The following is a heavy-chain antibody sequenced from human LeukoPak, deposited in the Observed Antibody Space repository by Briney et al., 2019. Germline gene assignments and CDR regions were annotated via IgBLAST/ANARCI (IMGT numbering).Heavy chain of an antibody. CDR1: GFTFSSYS. J-gene: IGHJ5*02. CDR2: ITSSSSYI. D-gene: IGHD6-13*01. CDR3: ARVRIAAAGTGRWFDP. Sequence: GGSLRLSCAASGFTFSSYSMNWVRQAPGKGLEWVSSITSSSSYIYYADSVKGRFTISRDNAKNSLYLQMNSLRAEDTAVYYCARVRIAAAGTGRWFDPWGQGTLVTVSS. V-gene: IGHV3-21*01.